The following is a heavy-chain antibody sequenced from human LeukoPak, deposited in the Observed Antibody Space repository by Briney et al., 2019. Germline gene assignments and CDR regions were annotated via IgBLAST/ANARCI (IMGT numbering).Heavy chain of an antibody. J-gene: IGHJ5*02. Sequence: GGSLRLSCAASGFTFSSYSMNWVRQAPGKGLEWVSSISSSSSYIYYADSVKGRFTISRDNAKNSLYLQMNSLRAEDTAVYYCARDVITMVRGVFDPWGQGTLVTVSS. CDR2: ISSSSSYI. D-gene: IGHD3-10*01. V-gene: IGHV3-21*01. CDR3: ARDVITMVRGVFDP. CDR1: GFTFSSYS.